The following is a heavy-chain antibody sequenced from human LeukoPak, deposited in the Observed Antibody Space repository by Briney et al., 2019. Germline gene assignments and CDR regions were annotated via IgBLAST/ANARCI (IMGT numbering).Heavy chain of an antibody. D-gene: IGHD4-11*01. V-gene: IGHV4-59*08. J-gene: IGHJ3*02. CDR2: LHYSGST. CDR1: GGSVSSYY. CDR3: AGHDDYSRAFDI. Sequence: SETLSLTCTVSGGSVSSYYWSWVRQPPGKGLEWIGYLHYSGSTDYNPSLKSRVTTSVDTSNNQFSLRLNSVTAADTAVYFCAGHDDYSRAFDIWGQGTMITVSS.